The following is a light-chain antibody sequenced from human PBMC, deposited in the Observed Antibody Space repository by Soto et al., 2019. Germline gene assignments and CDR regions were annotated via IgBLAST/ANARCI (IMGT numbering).Light chain of an antibody. V-gene: IGKV3-11*01. CDR3: RQRSNRPVT. Sequence: EVVLTQSPATLSLSPGERATLSCRASQSVSGILAWYQQKPGQAPRLLIYDASNRATGIPARFSGSGSGTDLSLTISSLVDEDFVPYYCRQRSNRPVTFGGGTKVEIK. CDR1: QSVSGI. CDR2: DAS. J-gene: IGKJ4*02.